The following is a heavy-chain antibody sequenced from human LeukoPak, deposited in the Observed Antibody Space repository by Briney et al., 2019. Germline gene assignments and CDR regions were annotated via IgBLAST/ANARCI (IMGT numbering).Heavy chain of an antibody. CDR1: SGSLSSIPYY. CDR2: IHHSGRT. D-gene: IGHD6-13*01. V-gene: IGHV4-39*01. Sequence: SETLSLTCIVSSGSLSSIPYYWGWVRQPPGKGLEWIGSIHHSGRTYYNPSLKSRVAISVYTARNQFSLRVPSVTAADTAVYYCVSSIWAFDFWGQGTLVSASS. CDR3: VSSIWAFDF. J-gene: IGHJ4*02.